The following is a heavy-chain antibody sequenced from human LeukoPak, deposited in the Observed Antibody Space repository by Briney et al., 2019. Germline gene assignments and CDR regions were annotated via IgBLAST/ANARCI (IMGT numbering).Heavy chain of an antibody. CDR2: INHSGST. V-gene: IGHV4-34*01. CDR1: GGSFSGYY. CDR3: ARLIVGVTDFAY. J-gene: IGHJ4*02. D-gene: IGHD1-26*01. Sequence: SETLSLTCAVYGGSFSGYYWSWIRQPPGKGLEWIGEINHSGSTSYNPSLKSRVTISVDTSKNQFSLKLSSVTAADTAVYYCARLIVGVTDFAYWGQGTRATVS.